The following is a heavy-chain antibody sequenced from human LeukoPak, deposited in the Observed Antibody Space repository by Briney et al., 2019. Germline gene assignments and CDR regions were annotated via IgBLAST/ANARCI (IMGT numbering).Heavy chain of an antibody. Sequence: ASVKVSCKASGYTFTGYYMHWVRQAPGQGLEWMGWINPNSGGTNYAQKFQGRVTMTRDTSISTAYMELSRLRSDDTAVYYCARDMELLEGAFDIWGQGTMVTVSS. CDR2: INPNSGGT. CDR3: ARDMELLEGAFDI. CDR1: GYTFTGYY. V-gene: IGHV1-2*02. J-gene: IGHJ3*02. D-gene: IGHD1-7*01.